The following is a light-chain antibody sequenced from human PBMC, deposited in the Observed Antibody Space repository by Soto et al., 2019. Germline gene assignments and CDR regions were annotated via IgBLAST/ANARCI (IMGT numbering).Light chain of an antibody. J-gene: IGKJ1*01. CDR3: KQYNSL. Sequence: DIQMTQSPSSLSASVGDRVTITCRASQSISRYLNWYQQKSGKAPKVLIYGASRLQSGVPSRYSGSGVGTDFTLTISSLQPDDFATYYCKQYNSLFGQGTKVDIK. CDR1: QSISRY. V-gene: IGKV1-39*01. CDR2: GAS.